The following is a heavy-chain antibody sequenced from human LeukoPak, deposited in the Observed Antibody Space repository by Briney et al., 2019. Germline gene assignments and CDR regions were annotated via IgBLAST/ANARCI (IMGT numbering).Heavy chain of an antibody. D-gene: IGHD2-15*01. V-gene: IGHV4-4*02. J-gene: IGHJ4*02. CDR2: VHLDGRT. Sequence: PSETLSLTCGVSGGSVTSTNWWTWVRQPPGKGLEWIGEVHLDGRTNYNPSLKSRLTMSVDLSENHVSLKLTSVTAADTAVYYCARVVVVTATPVNYFDYWGQGTLVTVSS. CDR3: ARVVVVTATPVNYFDY. CDR1: GGSVTSTNW.